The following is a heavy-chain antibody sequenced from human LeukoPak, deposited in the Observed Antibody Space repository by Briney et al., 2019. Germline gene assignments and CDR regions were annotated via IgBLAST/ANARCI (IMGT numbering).Heavy chain of an antibody. CDR1: GGSISGGGYY. J-gene: IGHJ4*02. CDR2: IYPSGST. D-gene: IGHD3-22*01. V-gene: IGHV4-31*03. CDR3: ARDGSSGYYWFDY. Sequence: SETLSLTCTVSGGSISGGGYYWSWIRQHPGKGLEWIGNIYPSGSTYYNPSLKSRVTISVDRSKNQFSLKLISVTAADTAVYYCARDGSSGYYWFDYWGQGTLVTVSS.